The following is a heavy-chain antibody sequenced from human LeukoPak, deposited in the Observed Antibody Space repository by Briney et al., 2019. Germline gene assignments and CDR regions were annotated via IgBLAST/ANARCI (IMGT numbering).Heavy chain of an antibody. Sequence: ASVKVSCKASGGTFSSYAISWVRQAPGQGLEWMGGIIPIFGTANYAQKFQGRVTITAVESTSTAYMELSSLRSEDTAVYYCARVSGGIAVAGNYFDYWGQGTLVTVSS. CDR1: GGTFSSYA. J-gene: IGHJ4*02. V-gene: IGHV1-69*13. D-gene: IGHD6-19*01. CDR3: ARVSGGIAVAGNYFDY. CDR2: IIPIFGTA.